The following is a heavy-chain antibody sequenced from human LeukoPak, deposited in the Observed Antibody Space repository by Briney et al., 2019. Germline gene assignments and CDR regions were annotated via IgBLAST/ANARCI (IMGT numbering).Heavy chain of an antibody. J-gene: IGHJ4*02. V-gene: IGHV3-48*04. CDR2: ITSSSSAK. Sequence: GGSLRLSCVASGFTFSTYSMNWVRQAPGKGLEWVSYITSSSSAKYYADSVKGRFTISRDNTKNSLYLQMNSLRVEDTAVFYCARDQYDTWSRRGNFDSWGQGTLVIVS. D-gene: IGHD3-3*01. CDR3: ARDQYDTWSRRGNFDS. CDR1: GFTFSTYS.